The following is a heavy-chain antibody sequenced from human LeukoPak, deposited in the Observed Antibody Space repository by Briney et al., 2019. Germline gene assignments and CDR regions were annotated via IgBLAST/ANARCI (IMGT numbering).Heavy chain of an antibody. CDR2: INNVASHI. CDR3: AREDRNHNPFDY. D-gene: IGHD1-1*01. V-gene: IGHV3-21*01. CDR1: GFSISSSA. Sequence: GGSLRLSCAASGFSISSSAMNWVRQAPGKGLEWVSSINNVASHIYYAGSVRGRFTISRDNSKNTLYLQMNSLRAEDTAVYYCAREDRNHNPFDYWGQGTLVTVSS. J-gene: IGHJ4*02.